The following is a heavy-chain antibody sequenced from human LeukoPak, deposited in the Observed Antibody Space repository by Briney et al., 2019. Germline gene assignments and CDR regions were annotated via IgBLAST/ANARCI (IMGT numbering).Heavy chain of an antibody. CDR2: IDSEGRDT. D-gene: IGHD3-3*01. V-gene: IGHV3-74*01. CDR1: GITFSDSW. Sequence: QSGGSLRLSCTVSGITFSDSWMHWVRQAPGKGLVWVSHIDSEGRDTKYADSVKGRFTISRDSAKNTLYLQMSSLGAGDTAIYYCAKTIHSDFWRGYYSYFDYWGRGTLVTVSS. CDR3: AKTIHSDFWRGYYSYFDY. J-gene: IGHJ4*02.